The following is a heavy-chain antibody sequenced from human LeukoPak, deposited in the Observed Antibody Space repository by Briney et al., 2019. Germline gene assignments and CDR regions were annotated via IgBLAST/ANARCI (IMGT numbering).Heavy chain of an antibody. CDR3: AREPYSSRDDAFDI. CDR1: GGSISSYY. V-gene: IGHV4-59*01. J-gene: IGHJ3*02. CDR2: IYYSGST. D-gene: IGHD6-13*01. Sequence: SGTLSLTCTVSGGSISSYYWSWIRQPPGKGLERIGYIYYSGSTNYNPSLKSRVTISVDTSKNQFSLKLSSVTAADTAVYYCAREPYSSRDDAFDIWGQGTMVSVSS.